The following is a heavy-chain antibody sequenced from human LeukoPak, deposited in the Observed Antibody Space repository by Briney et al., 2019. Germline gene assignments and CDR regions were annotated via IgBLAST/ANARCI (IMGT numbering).Heavy chain of an antibody. D-gene: IGHD3-9*01. Sequence: GGSLRLSCAGSGFTFSGYSLNRVRQAPGKGLEWVSSITSSGSSMYYADSVKGRFTISRDNAESSVYLQMNSLRVDDTGLYYCTRDIDDVLTGDDAFDVWGQGTVVTVSS. CDR2: ITSSGSSM. J-gene: IGHJ3*01. CDR3: TRDIDDVLTGDDAFDV. CDR1: GFTFSGYS. V-gene: IGHV3-21*03.